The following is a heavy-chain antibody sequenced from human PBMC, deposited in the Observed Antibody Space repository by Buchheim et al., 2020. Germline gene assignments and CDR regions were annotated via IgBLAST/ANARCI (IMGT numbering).Heavy chain of an antibody. CDR2: IYYSGST. D-gene: IGHD3-16*02. CDR1: GGSISSSSYY. J-gene: IGHJ5*02. V-gene: IGHV4-39*01. CDR3: ARLLFLGGSYRQNWFDP. Sequence: QLQLQESGPGLVKPSETLSLTCTVSGGSISSSSYYWGWIRQPPGKGLEWIGSIYYSGSTYYNPSLKSRVTISVDTSKNQFSLKLSSVTAADTAVYYCARLLFLGGSYRQNWFDPWGQGTL.